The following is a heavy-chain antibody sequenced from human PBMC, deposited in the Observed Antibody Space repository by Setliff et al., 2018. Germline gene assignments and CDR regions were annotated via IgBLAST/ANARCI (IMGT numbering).Heavy chain of an antibody. J-gene: IGHJ6*02. CDR2: MNPNSGNT. D-gene: IGHD3-22*01. Sequence: ASVKVSCKASGYTFTSYDINWVRQATGQGLEWMGWMNPNSGNTGYAQKFQGRVTMTRNTSISTAYMELSSLRSEDTAVYYCTRDGSNYYDSSGYYVLGFMDVWGQGTTVTVSS. CDR1: GYTFTSYD. CDR3: TRDGSNYYDSSGYYVLGFMDV. V-gene: IGHV1-8*01.